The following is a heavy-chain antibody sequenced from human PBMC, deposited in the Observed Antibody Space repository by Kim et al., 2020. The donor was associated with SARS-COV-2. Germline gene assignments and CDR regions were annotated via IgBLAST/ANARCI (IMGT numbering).Heavy chain of an antibody. V-gene: IGHV3-30*18. D-gene: IGHD5-18*01. Sequence: GGSLRLSCAASGFTFSSYGMHWVRQAPGKGLEWVAVISYDGSNKYYADSVKGRFTISRDNSKNTLYLQMNSLRAEDTAVYYCAKGGIQLWLTGMDVWGQGTTVTVSS. CDR1: GFTFSSYG. CDR3: AKGGIQLWLTGMDV. J-gene: IGHJ6*02. CDR2: ISYDGSNK.